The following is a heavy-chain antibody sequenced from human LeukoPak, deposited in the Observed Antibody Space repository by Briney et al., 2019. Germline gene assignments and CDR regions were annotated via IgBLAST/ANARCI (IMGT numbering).Heavy chain of an antibody. Sequence: PSETLSLTCTVSGGSISSGGYYWSWIRQPPGKGLEWIGYISHGGSTYYNPSLKSRVTISVDTSKNQFSLKLSSVTAADTAVYYCARFYSGSSSNFDHWGQGTLVTVSS. V-gene: IGHV4-30-2*01. J-gene: IGHJ4*02. CDR3: ARFYSGSSSNFDH. D-gene: IGHD6-6*01. CDR2: ISHGGST. CDR1: GGSISSGGYY.